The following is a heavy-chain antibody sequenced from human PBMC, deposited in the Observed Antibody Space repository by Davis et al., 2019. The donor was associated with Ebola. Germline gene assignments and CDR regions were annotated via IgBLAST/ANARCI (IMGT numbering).Heavy chain of an antibody. Sequence: GGSLRLSCKAPGYSFTSYWIGWARQMPGKGLAWVAIIYPSDSETTESPSFQGQVSIATDKSISTAYLQWSSLKASDTAMYYCARQGRKGIDVDYGMDVWGQGTTVTVSS. D-gene: IGHD2-21*01. V-gene: IGHV5-51*01. CDR2: IYPSDSET. CDR3: ARQGRKGIDVDYGMDV. CDR1: GYSFTSYW. J-gene: IGHJ6*02.